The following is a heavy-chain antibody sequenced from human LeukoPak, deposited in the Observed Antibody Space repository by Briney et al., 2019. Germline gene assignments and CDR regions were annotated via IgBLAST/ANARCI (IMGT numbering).Heavy chain of an antibody. CDR1: GFTFSIYA. V-gene: IGHV3-7*01. Sequence: PGGSLRLSCAASGFTFSIYAMSWVRQAPGKGLEWVANIRQEGSEKYYVDSVKGRFTISRDNANNSVFLQMNSLRAEDTAVYYCARMSPPFSTWGQGILVTVSS. J-gene: IGHJ5*02. CDR2: IRQEGSEK. CDR3: ARMSPPFST.